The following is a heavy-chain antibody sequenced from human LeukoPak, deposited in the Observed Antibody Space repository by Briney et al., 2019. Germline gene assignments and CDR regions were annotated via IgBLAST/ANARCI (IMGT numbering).Heavy chain of an antibody. D-gene: IGHD3-10*01. V-gene: IGHV3-74*01. CDR2: INSDGTST. CDR3: ARLSMVRGVIAGY. J-gene: IGHJ4*02. CDR1: GFTFSSYW. Sequence: GGSLRLSCAASGFTFSSYWMHWARQAPGKGLVWVSRINSDGTSTTYADSVKGRFTISRDNAKNTLYLQMNSLRAEDTAVYYCARLSMVRGVIAGYWGQGTLVTVSS.